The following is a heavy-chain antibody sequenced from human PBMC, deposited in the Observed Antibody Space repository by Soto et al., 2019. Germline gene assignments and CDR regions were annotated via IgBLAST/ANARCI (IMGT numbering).Heavy chain of an antibody. CDR3: TTAAGWGVTTYYYYYMDV. CDR1: GFTFSNAW. V-gene: IGHV3-15*01. Sequence: GGSLRLSCAASGFTFSNAWMSWVRQAPGKGLEWVGRIKSKTDGGTTDYAAPVKGRFTISRDDSKNTLYLQMNSLKTEDTAVYYCTTAAGWGVTTYYYYYMDVWGKGTTVTVSS. CDR2: IKSKTDGGTT. J-gene: IGHJ6*03. D-gene: IGHD4-4*01.